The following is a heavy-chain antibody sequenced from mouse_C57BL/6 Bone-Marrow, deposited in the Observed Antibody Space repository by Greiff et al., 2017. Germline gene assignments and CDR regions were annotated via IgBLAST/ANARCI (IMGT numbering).Heavy chain of an antibody. V-gene: IGHV1-69*01. CDR1: GYTFTSYW. J-gene: IGHJ3*01. CDR2: IDPSDSYT. Sequence: QVQLQQSGAELVMPGASVKLSCKASGYTFTSYWMHWVKQRPGQGLEWIGEIDPSDSYTNYNQKFKGKSTLTVDKSSSTAYMQLSSLTSEDSAVYYCARRGYYVWFAYWGQGTLVTVSA. CDR3: ARRGYYVWFAY. D-gene: IGHD2-3*01.